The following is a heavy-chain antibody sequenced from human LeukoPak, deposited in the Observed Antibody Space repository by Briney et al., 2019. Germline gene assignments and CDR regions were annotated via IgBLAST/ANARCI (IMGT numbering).Heavy chain of an antibody. Sequence: ASVKVSCKASGYTFTGYYMHWVRQTPGQGFEWMGRISPNSGGTNYAQKFQGRVTMTRDTSISTAYMELSRLRSDDTAVYCCARDSGLDSSNTRNSYYYDSSGYGYWGQGTLVTVSS. V-gene: IGHV1-2*06. CDR2: ISPNSGGT. J-gene: IGHJ4*02. CDR1: GYTFTGYY. D-gene: IGHD3-22*01. CDR3: ARDSGLDSSNTRNSYYYDSSGYGY.